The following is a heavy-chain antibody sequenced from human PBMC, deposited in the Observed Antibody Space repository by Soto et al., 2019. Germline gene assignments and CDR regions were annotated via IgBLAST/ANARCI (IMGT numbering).Heavy chain of an antibody. CDR3: AREYGDYVPYYYYYMDV. J-gene: IGHJ6*03. D-gene: IGHD4-17*01. CDR2: ISAYNGNT. CDR1: GHTFTSYG. V-gene: IGHV1-18*01. Sequence: ASVKVSCKASGHTFTSYGISWVRQAPGQGFEWMGWISAYNGNTNYAQKLQGRVTMTTDTSTSTAYMELRSLRSDDTAVYYCAREYGDYVPYYYYYMDVWGKGTTVTVSS.